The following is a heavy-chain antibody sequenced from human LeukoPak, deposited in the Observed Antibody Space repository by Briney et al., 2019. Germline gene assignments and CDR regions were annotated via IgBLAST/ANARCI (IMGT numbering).Heavy chain of an antibody. V-gene: IGHV4-30-2*01. CDR2: IYHSGST. D-gene: IGHD6-13*01. CDR1: GGSISSGGYY. CDR3: ARSGYSSSHFDY. Sequence: SETLSLTCTVSGGSISSGGYYWSWIRQPPGKGLEWIGYIYHSGSTYYNPSLKSRVTISVDRSKNQFSLKLSSVTAADTAVYYCARSGYSSSHFDYWGQGTLVTVSS. J-gene: IGHJ4*02.